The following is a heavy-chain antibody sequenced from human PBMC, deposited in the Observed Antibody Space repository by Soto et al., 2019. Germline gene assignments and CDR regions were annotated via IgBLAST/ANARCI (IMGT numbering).Heavy chain of an antibody. Sequence: GGSLRLSCADSGFTFDDYAMHWVRQAPGKGLEWVSGISWNSGSIGYADSVKGRFTISRDNAKNSLYLQMNSLRAEDTALYYCAKDIDAVAGTFHAFDIWGQGTMVPVSS. CDR2: ISWNSGSI. CDR3: AKDIDAVAGTFHAFDI. J-gene: IGHJ3*02. CDR1: GFTFDDYA. V-gene: IGHV3-9*01. D-gene: IGHD6-19*01.